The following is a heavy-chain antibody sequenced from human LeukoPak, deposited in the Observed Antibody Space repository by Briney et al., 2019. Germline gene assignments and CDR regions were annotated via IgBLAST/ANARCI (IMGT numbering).Heavy chain of an antibody. CDR2: INHSGST. J-gene: IGHJ4*02. CDR3: AGGPRVVVTAIRRHFVY. D-gene: IGHD2-21*02. Sequence: SETLSLTCAVYGGSFSGYYWSWIRQPPGKGLEWIGEINHSGSTNYNPSLKSRVTISVDTSKNQFSLKLSSVTAADTAVYYCAGGPRVVVTAIRRHFVYWGQGTLVTVSS. V-gene: IGHV4-34*01. CDR1: GGSFSGYY.